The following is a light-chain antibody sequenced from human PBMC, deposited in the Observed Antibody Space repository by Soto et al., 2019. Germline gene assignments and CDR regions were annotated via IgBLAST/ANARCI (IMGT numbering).Light chain of an antibody. J-gene: IGLJ3*02. V-gene: IGLV1-40*01. CDR2: GNS. CDR3: QSYDSSLSGWV. CDR1: SSNIGAGYD. Sequence: QSVLTQPPSVSGAQGQRVTISCTGSSSNIGAGYDVHWYQQLPGTAPKLLIYGNSNRHSGVPDRFSGSKSGTSASLAITGLQAEDEADYYCQSYDSSLSGWVFGGGTKVTVL.